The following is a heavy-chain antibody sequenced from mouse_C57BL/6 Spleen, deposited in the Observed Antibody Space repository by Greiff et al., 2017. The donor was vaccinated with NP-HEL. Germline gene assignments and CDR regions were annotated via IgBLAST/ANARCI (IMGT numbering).Heavy chain of an antibody. V-gene: IGHV1-74*01. Sequence: QVQLKQPGAELVKPGASVKVSCKASGYTFTSYWMHWVKQRPGQGLEWIGRIHPSDSDTNYNQKFKGKATLTVDKSSSTAYMQLSSLTSEDSAVYYCAIDLLRPYYFDYWGQGTTLTVSS. CDR1: GYTFTSYW. D-gene: IGHD1-2*01. CDR2: IHPSDSDT. J-gene: IGHJ2*01. CDR3: AIDLLRPYYFDY.